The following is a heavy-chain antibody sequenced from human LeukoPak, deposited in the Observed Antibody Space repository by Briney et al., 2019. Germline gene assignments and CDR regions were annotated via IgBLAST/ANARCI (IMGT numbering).Heavy chain of an antibody. J-gene: IGHJ3*02. CDR1: GYTSTSYG. CDR3: ARDSYYYDSSGYLDAFDI. Sequence: GASVKVSCKASGYTSTSYGISWVRQAPGQGLEWMGWISAYNGNTNYAQKLQGRVTMTTDTSTSTAYMELRSLRSDDTAVYYCARDSYYYDSSGYLDAFDIWGQGTMVTVSS. D-gene: IGHD3-22*01. V-gene: IGHV1-18*01. CDR2: ISAYNGNT.